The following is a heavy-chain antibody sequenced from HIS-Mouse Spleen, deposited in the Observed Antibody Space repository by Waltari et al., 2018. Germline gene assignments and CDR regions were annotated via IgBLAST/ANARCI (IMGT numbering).Heavy chain of an antibody. CDR2: VRGRWGSK. Sequence: EVQLLESGGGLVQPGGSLRLSCAASGFTFSSYAMSWVGQGRGRGVGWVSAVRGRWGSKYYADSVKGRFTISRDNSKNTLYLQMNSLRAEDTAVYYCAKDAAVYFDYWGQGTLVTVSS. J-gene: IGHJ4*02. V-gene: IGHV3-23*01. CDR3: AKDAAVYFDY. CDR1: GFTFSSYA. D-gene: IGHD6-25*01.